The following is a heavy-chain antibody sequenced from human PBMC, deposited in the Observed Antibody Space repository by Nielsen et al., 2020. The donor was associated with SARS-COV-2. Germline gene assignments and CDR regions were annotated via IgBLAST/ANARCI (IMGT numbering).Heavy chain of an antibody. CDR2: IWYDGSNK. D-gene: IGHD4-17*01. CDR1: GFTFSNYG. J-gene: IGHJ4*02. CDR3: ARDWGYGDYTDY. Sequence: GESLKISCAASGFTFSNYGMHWVRQAPGKGLEWVAVIWYDGSNKYYADSVKGRFTISRDNSKNTLYLQMNSLRAEDTAVYYCARDWGYGDYTDYWGQGTLVTVSS. V-gene: IGHV3-33*01.